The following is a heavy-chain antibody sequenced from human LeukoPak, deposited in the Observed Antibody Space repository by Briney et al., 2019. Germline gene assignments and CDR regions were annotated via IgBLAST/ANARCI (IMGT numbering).Heavy chain of an antibody. V-gene: IGHV3-30-3*01. CDR2: ISYDGSNK. CDR3: ARDDRLGSSGNYGMDV. Sequence: GRSLRLSCAASGFTFSSYAMHWVRQAPGEGLEWVAVISYDGSNKYYADSVKGRFTISRDNSKNTLYLQMNSLRAEDTAVYYCARDDRLGSSGNYGMDVWGQGTTVTVSS. J-gene: IGHJ6*02. D-gene: IGHD3-22*01. CDR1: GFTFSSYA.